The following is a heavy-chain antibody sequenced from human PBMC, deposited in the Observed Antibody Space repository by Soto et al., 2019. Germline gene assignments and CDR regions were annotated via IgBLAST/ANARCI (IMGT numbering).Heavy chain of an antibody. CDR1: GFSLSTSGVG. CDR3: ARSKAMVRGVTLLYFDY. J-gene: IGHJ4*02. D-gene: IGHD3-10*01. Sequence: QITLKESGPPLVKPTQTLTLTCTFSGFSLSTSGVGVGWIRQPPGKALEWLALIYWDDDKRYSPSLKSRLTLTKATPKNQVVLTMTNMDPVDTATYYCARSKAMVRGVTLLYFDYWGQGTLVTVSS. V-gene: IGHV2-5*02. CDR2: IYWDDDK.